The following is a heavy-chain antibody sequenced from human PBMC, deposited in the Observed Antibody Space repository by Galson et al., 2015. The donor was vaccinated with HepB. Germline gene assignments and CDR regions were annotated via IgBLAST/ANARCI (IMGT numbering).Heavy chain of an antibody. J-gene: IGHJ4*02. CDR3: AGRLGYCSGGSCHDY. V-gene: IGHV3-21*01. D-gene: IGHD2-15*01. CDR2: ISSSSNYI. Sequence: SLRLSCAASGFTFSNYGMDWVRQAPGKGLEWVSSISSSSNYIYYADSVKGRFIISRDNAKNSLYLLMNSLRAEDTAVYYCAGRLGYCSGGSCHDYWGQGTLVTVSS. CDR1: GFTFSNYG.